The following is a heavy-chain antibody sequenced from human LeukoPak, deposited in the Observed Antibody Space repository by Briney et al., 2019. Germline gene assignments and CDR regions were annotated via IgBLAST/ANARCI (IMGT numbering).Heavy chain of an antibody. CDR2: ITASGAGT. CDR3: AKEYNGSPHAFDI. V-gene: IGHV3-23*01. CDR1: GFTFSGYA. J-gene: IGHJ3*02. D-gene: IGHD1-26*01. Sequence: QPGGSLRLSCAASGFTFSGYAMSWVRQAPGKGLEWVSTITASGAGTYYADSVKGRFTISRDNSKNTLSLQMNSLRAEDTAVYYCAKEYNGSPHAFDIWGQGTMVTVSS.